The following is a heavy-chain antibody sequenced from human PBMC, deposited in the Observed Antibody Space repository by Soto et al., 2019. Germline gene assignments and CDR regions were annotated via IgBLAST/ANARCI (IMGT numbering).Heavy chain of an antibody. CDR1: GYTFTSYA. Sequence: GASVKVSCKASGYTFTSYAMHWVRQAPGQRLEWMGWINAGNGNTKYSQKFQGRVTMTRDTSTSTVYMELSSLRSEDTAVYYCARGFPLPLYGMDVWGQGTTVTVSS. J-gene: IGHJ6*02. CDR3: ARGFPLPLYGMDV. V-gene: IGHV1-3*01. CDR2: INAGNGNT.